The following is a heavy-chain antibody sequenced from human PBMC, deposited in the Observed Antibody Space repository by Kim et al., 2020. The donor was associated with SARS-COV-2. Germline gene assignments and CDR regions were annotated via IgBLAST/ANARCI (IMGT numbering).Heavy chain of an antibody. D-gene: IGHD5-18*01. CDR1: GFTFSSYQ. Sequence: GGSLRLSCAASGFTFSSYQMSWVRQAPGKGLEWVSYISTGAITIYYADSAKGRFTISRDNAKNSLYLQMNSLRAEDTAVYYCARDLGDGYNYGYPRGFDYWGQGTLVTVSS. J-gene: IGHJ4*02. CDR3: ARDLGDGYNYGYPRGFDY. V-gene: IGHV3-48*03. CDR2: ISTGAITI.